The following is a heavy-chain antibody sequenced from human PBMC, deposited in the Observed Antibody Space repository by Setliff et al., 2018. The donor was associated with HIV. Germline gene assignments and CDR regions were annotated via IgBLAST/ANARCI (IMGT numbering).Heavy chain of an antibody. V-gene: IGHV3-21*01. D-gene: IGHD5-18*01. Sequence: GGSLRLSCAASGFTFSSYAMTWVRQAPGKGLEWVSSISSSSYYIYYADSVKGRFTISRDNAKNSLFLQMNSLRAEDTAVYYCASIELAAMVPVDYWGQGTLVTVSS. J-gene: IGHJ4*02. CDR3: ASIELAAMVPVDY. CDR1: GFTFSSYA. CDR2: ISSSSYYI.